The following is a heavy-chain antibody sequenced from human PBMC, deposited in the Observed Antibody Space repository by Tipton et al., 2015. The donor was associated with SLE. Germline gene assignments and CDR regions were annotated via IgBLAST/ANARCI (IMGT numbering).Heavy chain of an antibody. CDR2: INPNSGGT. D-gene: IGHD2-2*01. J-gene: IGHJ5*02. Sequence: QLVQSGAEVKKPGASVKVSCKASGYTFTGYYMHWVRQAPGQGLEWMGWINPNSGGTNYAQKFQGRVTMTRDTSISTAYMELSRLRSDDTAVYYCAGGIVSAAHGDRNWFDPWGQGTLVTVSS. CDR1: GYTFTGYY. V-gene: IGHV1-2*02. CDR3: AGGIVSAAHGDRNWFDP.